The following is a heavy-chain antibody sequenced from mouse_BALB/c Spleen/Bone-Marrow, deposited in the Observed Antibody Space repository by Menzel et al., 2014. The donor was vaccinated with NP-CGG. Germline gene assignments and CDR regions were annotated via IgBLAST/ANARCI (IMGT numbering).Heavy chain of an antibody. D-gene: IGHD2-10*02. J-gene: IGHJ3*01. CDR2: ILSGGST. Sequence: VKVVESGPGLVQPSQSLSITCTVSGFSLTSYGVHRVRQSPGKGLEWLGVILSGGSTDYNAAFISRLSISKDNSKSQVFFKMSSLQANDTAIYYCARNSRGYGNSFAYWGQGTLVTVSA. V-gene: IGHV2-2*02. CDR1: GFSLTSYG. CDR3: ARNSRGYGNSFAY.